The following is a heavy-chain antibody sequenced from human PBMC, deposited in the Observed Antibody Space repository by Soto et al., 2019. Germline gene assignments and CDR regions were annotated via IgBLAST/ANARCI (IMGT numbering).Heavy chain of an antibody. CDR1: GYTFTSYA. D-gene: IGHD6-19*01. CDR2: INAGNGNT. Sequence: AASGKVSCKASGYTFTSYAMHWVRQAPGQRLEWMGWINAGNGNTKYSQKFQGRVTITRDTSASTAYMELSSLRSEDTAVYYCARDIAVAGTKKNYYYGMDVWGQGTTVTVSS. J-gene: IGHJ6*02. CDR3: ARDIAVAGTKKNYYYGMDV. V-gene: IGHV1-3*01.